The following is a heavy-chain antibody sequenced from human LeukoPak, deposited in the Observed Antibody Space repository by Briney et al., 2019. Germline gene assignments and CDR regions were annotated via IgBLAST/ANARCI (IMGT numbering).Heavy chain of an antibody. CDR1: GGSISSGDYY. Sequence: SETLSLTCTVSGGSISSGDYYWSWIRQPPGKGLEWIVDIYYSGSTYYNPSLKSRVTISVDTSKNQFSLKLSSVTAADTAVYYCARAFSPYYYDSSGYYPNWGQGTLVTVSS. V-gene: IGHV4-30-4*01. D-gene: IGHD3-22*01. J-gene: IGHJ4*02. CDR3: ARAFSPYYYDSSGYYPN. CDR2: IYYSGST.